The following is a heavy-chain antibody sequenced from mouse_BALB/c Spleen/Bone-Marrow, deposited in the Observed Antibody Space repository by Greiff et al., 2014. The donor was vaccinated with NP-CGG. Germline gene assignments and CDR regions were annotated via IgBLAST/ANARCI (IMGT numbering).Heavy chain of an antibody. CDR3: ARFPMDY. V-gene: IGHV7-3*02. J-gene: IGHJ4*01. Sequence: EVKVEESGGGLVQPGGSLRLSCTTSGFTFTDYYMSWVRQPPGKALEWLAFIRNKAYGYTTEYSASVRGRFTISRDNSQSILYLQVNTLRAEDSATYYCARFPMDYWGQGTSVTVSS. CDR2: IRNKAYGYTT. CDR1: GFTFTDYY.